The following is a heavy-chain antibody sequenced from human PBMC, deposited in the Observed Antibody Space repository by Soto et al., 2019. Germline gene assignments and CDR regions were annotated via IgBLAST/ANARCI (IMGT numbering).Heavy chain of an antibody. CDR2: IYYSGST. J-gene: IGHJ4*02. V-gene: IGHV4-59*01. D-gene: IGHD3-10*01. CDR3: ARGITMVRGPWLFDY. Sequence: KASETLSLTCTVSGGSISSYYWSWIRQPPGKGLEWIGYIYYSGSTNYNPSLKSRVTISVDTSKNQFSLKLSSVTAADTAVYYCARGITMVRGPWLFDYWGQGTLVTVSS. CDR1: GGSISSYY.